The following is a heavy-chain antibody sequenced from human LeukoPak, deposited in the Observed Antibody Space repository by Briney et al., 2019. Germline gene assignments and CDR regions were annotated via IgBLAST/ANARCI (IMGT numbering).Heavy chain of an antibody. CDR2: INHSGST. V-gene: IGHV4-34*01. CDR1: GGSFSGYY. CDR3: ATAGWLRIIDY. D-gene: IGHD5-12*01. J-gene: IGHJ4*02. Sequence: SETLSLTCAVYGGSFSGYYWSWIRQPPGKGLEWIGEINHSGSTNYNPSLKSRVTISVDTSKNQFSLKLSSVTAADTAVYYCATAGWLRIIDYWGQGTLVTVSS.